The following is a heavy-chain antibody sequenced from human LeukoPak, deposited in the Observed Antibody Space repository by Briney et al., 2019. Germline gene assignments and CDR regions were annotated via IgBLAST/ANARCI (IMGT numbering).Heavy chain of an antibody. D-gene: IGHD3-10*01. J-gene: IGHJ4*02. V-gene: IGHV3-21*01. CDR1: GFTVRSNY. CDR2: ISSSSSYI. CDR3: ARASPTLLWFGEYVD. Sequence: GGSLRLSCAASGFTVRSNYMNWVRQAPGKGLEWVSSISSSSSYIYYADSVKGRFTISRDNAKNSLYLQMNSLRAEDTAVYYCARASPTLLWFGEYVDWGQGTLVTVSS.